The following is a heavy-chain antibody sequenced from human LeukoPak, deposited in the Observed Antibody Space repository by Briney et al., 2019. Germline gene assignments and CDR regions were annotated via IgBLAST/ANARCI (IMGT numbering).Heavy chain of an antibody. Sequence: GASVKVSCKASGYTFTGYYMHWVRQAPGQGLEWMGWINPNSGGTNYQGWVTMTRDTSISTAYMELSRLRSDDTAVYYCARSVLTGYFDLWGRGTLVTVSS. CDR3: ARSVLTGYFDL. CDR1: GYTFTGYY. CDR2: INPNSGGT. J-gene: IGHJ2*01. D-gene: IGHD4/OR15-4a*01. V-gene: IGHV1-2*04.